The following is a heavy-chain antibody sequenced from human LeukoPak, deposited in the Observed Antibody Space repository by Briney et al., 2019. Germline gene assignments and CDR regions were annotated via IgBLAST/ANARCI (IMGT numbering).Heavy chain of an antibody. V-gene: IGHV7-4-1*02. Sequence: GASVKVSCKASGYTFTTYSIYWVRQAPGQGLEWMGLINTNPGNPTFVQGFTGRFVFSLDASVSTAYLQISSLKAEDTAVYYCARQEKGGAAFDIWGQGTTVTVSS. J-gene: IGHJ3*02. CDR1: GYTFTTYS. CDR3: ARQEKGGAAFDI. CDR2: INTNPGNP. D-gene: IGHD1-26*01.